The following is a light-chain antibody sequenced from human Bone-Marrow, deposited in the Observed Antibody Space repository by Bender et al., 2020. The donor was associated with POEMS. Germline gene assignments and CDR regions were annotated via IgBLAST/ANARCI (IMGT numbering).Light chain of an antibody. V-gene: IGLV2-8*01. CDR3: SSVTSTNTVV. J-gene: IGLJ7*01. CDR2: EVR. Sequence: QSALTQPPSASGSPGQSVTISCTGTSSDIGTYNYISWYQQHPGRAPKLIIYEVRKRPSGVPDRFSASKSGNTASLTVSGLQAEDEADYYCSSVTSTNTVVFGGGTYLTVL. CDR1: SSDIGTYNY.